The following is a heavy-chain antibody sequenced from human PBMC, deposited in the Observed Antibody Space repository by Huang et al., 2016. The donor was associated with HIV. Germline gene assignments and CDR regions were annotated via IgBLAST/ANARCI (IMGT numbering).Heavy chain of an antibody. D-gene: IGHD3-10*01. V-gene: IGHV1-3*04. Sequence: QVQLVQSGAEVKKPGASVKVSCKASGYTFTRYALHWVRQAPGQRLEWMGWINTGNGNKKHSQKFQGRVTMTRDTTATTAYMELSSLRSEDTALYYCARDGSGYYFDYWGQGTLVTVSS. CDR2: INTGNGNK. J-gene: IGHJ4*02. CDR3: ARDGSGYYFDY. CDR1: GYTFTRYA.